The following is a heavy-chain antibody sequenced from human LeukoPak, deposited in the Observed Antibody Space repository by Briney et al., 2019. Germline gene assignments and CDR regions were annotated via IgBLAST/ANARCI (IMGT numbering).Heavy chain of an antibody. D-gene: IGHD5-24*01. J-gene: IGHJ3*02. CDR2: INPDYSGT. V-gene: IGHV3-74*01. CDR3: ARPPDGLANAFDI. CDR1: GFSFSTSW. Sequence: GGSLRLSCKGSGFSFSTSWIHWVRQAPGEGLVWVSRINPDYSGTDYADSVRGLFTISRDNAKNTVFLQMNRLRAEDTAVYYCARPPDGLANAFDIWGLGTMVTVSS.